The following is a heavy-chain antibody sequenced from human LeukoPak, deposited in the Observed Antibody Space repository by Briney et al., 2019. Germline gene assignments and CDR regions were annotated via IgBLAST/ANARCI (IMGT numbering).Heavy chain of an antibody. CDR3: ARVNGYSYGPFDY. Sequence: PSETLSLTCTVSGGSISSGAYHWSWIRQHPGKGLEWIGYIYYIGTTYYNPSLGSRVTISVDTSKNQFSLKLSSVTAADTAVYYCARVNGYSYGPFDYWGQGTLVTVSS. J-gene: IGHJ4*02. D-gene: IGHD5-18*01. CDR1: GGSISSGAYH. V-gene: IGHV4-31*03. CDR2: IYYIGTT.